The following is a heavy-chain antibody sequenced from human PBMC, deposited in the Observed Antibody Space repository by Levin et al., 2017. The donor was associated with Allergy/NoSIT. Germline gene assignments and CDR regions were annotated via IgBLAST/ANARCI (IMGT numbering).Heavy chain of an antibody. V-gene: IGHV1-18*01. J-gene: IGHJ5*02. D-gene: IGHD3-3*01. CDR1: GYTFTSYG. CDR2: ISAYNGNT. CDR3: ARDHYDLRRFDP. Sequence: GESLKISCKASGYTFTSYGISWVRQAPGQGLEWMGWISAYNGNTNYAQKLQGRVTMTTDTSTSTAYMELRSLRSDDTAVYYCARDHYDLRRFDPWGQGTLVTVSS.